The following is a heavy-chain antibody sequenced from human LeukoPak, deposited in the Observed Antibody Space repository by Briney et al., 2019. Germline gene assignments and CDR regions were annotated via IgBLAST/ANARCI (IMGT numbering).Heavy chain of an antibody. CDR3: ARDGINSMDV. V-gene: IGHV3-11*04. J-gene: IGHJ6*02. CDR1: GFTFSDYF. Sequence: GGSLRLSCVASGFTFSDYFMSWIRQAPGKGLEWLSFVNSEGNNIYYADSVKGRFTISRDNARNTLYLEMNSLRAEDTAVYYCARDGINSMDVWGQGTTVTVSS. CDR2: VNSEGNNI. D-gene: IGHD3-10*01.